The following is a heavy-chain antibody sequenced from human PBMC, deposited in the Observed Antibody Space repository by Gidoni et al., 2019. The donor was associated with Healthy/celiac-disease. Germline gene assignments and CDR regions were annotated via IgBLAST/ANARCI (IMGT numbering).Heavy chain of an antibody. CDR2: IYYSGST. CDR1: GGSISSSSYY. J-gene: IGHJ6*02. V-gene: IGHV4-39*01. Sequence: QLQLQESGPGLVKPSETLSLTCTVSGGSISSSSYYWGWIRQPPGKGLEWIGSIYYSGSTYYNPSLKSRVTISVDTSKNQFSLKLSSVTAADTAVYYCGGYSLGAHYYYYGMDVWGQGTTVTVSS. D-gene: IGHD4-4*01. CDR3: GGYSLGAHYYYYGMDV.